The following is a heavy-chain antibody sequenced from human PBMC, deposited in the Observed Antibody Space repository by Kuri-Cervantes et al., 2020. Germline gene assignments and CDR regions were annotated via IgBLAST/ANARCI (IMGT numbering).Heavy chain of an antibody. D-gene: IGHD3-16*01. J-gene: IGHJ4*02. CDR2: IYTSGST. CDR1: GGSISSYY. CDR3: ARGRAYRQLRIGGCFDY. Sequence: SETLSLTCTVSGGSISSYYCGGIRHPAGKGQEWIGRIYTSGSTNYNPSLKSRVTISVDTSKNQSSLRLSCVTAADTAVYYFARGRAYRQLRIGGCFDYWGQGTLVTVSS. V-gene: IGHV4-4*07.